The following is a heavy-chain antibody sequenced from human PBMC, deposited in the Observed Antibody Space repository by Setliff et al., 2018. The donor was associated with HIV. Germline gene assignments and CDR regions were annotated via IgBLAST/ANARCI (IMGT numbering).Heavy chain of an antibody. Sequence: SETLSLTCTVSGGSISSHYWSWIRQPPGKGLEWIGYIYYTGTTNYNPSLKSRVTISVDTSKNQFSLKLSSVTAADTAVYYCARDLPELTGRSFDPWGQGIQVTVSS. CDR3: ARDLPELTGRSFDP. V-gene: IGHV4-59*11. J-gene: IGHJ5*02. CDR1: GGSISSHY. CDR2: IYYTGTT. D-gene: IGHD7-27*01.